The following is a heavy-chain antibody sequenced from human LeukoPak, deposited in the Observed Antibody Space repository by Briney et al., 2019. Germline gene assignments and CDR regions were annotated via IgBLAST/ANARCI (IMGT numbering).Heavy chain of an antibody. J-gene: IGHJ6*03. CDR1: GYTFTAYY. D-gene: IGHD6-19*01. CDR2: INPNSGGT. Sequence: ASVKVSCKASGYTFTAYYMHWVRQAPGQGLEWMGWINPNSGGTNYAQKFQGRVTMTRDTSISTAYMKLSRLRSDDTAVYYCARGPPTVAGSHYYYYYMDVWGKGTTVTVSS. CDR3: ARGPPTVAGSHYYYYYMDV. V-gene: IGHV1-2*02.